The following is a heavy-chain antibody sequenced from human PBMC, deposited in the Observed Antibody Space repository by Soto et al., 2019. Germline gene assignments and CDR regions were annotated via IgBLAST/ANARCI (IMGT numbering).Heavy chain of an antibody. CDR3: AKDKERGAYDSDFDA. Sequence: GGSLRLSCAASGFTFGTYGMGWVRQAPGKGLEWVSTITNGNTYYAASVKGRFTISRDNSKNTLYLQMSSLRAEDTALYYCAKDKERGAYDSDFDAWGQGTLVTVSS. V-gene: IGHV3-23*01. CDR1: GFTFGTYG. CDR2: ITNGNT. J-gene: IGHJ4*02. D-gene: IGHD3-3*01.